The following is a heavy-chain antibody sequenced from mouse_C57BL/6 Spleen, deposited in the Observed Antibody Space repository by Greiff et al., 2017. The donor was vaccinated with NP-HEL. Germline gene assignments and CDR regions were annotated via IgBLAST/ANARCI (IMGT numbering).Heavy chain of an antibody. Sequence: VQLQQSGPELVKPGASVKISCKASGYAFSSSWMNWVKQRPGKGLEWIGRIYPGDGDTNYNGKFKGKATLTADKSSSTAYMQRSSLTSEYAAVYFCARNGNWGYAMDYWGQGTSVTVSS. D-gene: IGHD4-1*01. CDR3: ARNGNWGYAMDY. V-gene: IGHV1-82*01. CDR2: IYPGDGDT. CDR1: GYAFSSSW. J-gene: IGHJ4*01.